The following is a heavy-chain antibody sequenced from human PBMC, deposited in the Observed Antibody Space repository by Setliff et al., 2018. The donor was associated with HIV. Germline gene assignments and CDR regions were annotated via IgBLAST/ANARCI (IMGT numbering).Heavy chain of an antibody. D-gene: IGHD2-2*01. CDR1: GLTVSSNY. V-gene: IGHV3-53*01. CDR3: AIDMVGGWLRPMPDF. CDR2: IYTDGTT. J-gene: IGHJ4*02. Sequence: GESLKISCAASGLTVSSNYISWVRQAPGKGLEWVSVIYTDGTTHYADSVKGRFTISRDNSKNTVYLQMSGLRSEDTAVYYCAIDMVGGWLRPMPDFWGQGALVTVSS.